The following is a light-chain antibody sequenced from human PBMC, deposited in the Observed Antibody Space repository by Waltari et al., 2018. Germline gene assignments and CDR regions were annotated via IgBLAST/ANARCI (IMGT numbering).Light chain of an antibody. J-gene: IGKJ1*01. Sequence: DIQMTQSPSSLSASVGDRVTITCRASQGISNYLAWYQQKPGKVPKLLIYAASTLQSGVPSRFSGSGSGTDFTLTISSLQPEDVATYYCQEYNSALQGTFGQGTKVEIK. CDR1: QGISNY. CDR2: AAS. CDR3: QEYNSALQGT. V-gene: IGKV1-27*01.